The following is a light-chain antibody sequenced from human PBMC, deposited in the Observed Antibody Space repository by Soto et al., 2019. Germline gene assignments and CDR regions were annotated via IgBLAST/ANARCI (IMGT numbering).Light chain of an antibody. J-gene: IGLJ1*01. CDR3: CSYAGSLGV. CDR2: DVS. Sequence: QSALTQPRSVSGPPGQSVTISCTGTSSDVGGYNYVSWYQQHPGKAPKLMIYDVSKRPSGVPDRFSGSKSGNTASLTISGLQAEDEADYYCCSYAGSLGVFGTGTKLTVL. CDR1: SSDVGGYNY. V-gene: IGLV2-11*01.